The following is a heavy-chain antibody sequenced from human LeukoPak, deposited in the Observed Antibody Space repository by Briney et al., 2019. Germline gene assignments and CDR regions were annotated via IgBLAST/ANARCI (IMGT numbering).Heavy chain of an antibody. V-gene: IGHV3-66*02. CDR2: IYSGGST. J-gene: IGHJ5*02. D-gene: IGHD3-22*01. Sequence: GGSLRLSCAASGFTVSSNYMSWVRQAPGKGLEWVSVIYSGGSTYYADSVKGRFTISRDNSNNTLYLQMNSLRAEDTAVYYCARGATYYYDSSGSASWFDPWGQGTLVTVSS. CDR1: GFTVSSNY. CDR3: ARGATYYYDSSGSASWFDP.